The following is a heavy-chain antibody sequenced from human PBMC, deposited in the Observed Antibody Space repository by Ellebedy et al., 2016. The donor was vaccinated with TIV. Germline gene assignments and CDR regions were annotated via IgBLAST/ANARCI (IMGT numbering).Heavy chain of an antibody. V-gene: IGHV1-46*01. CDR2: IRGDGGIT. CDR1: GYTFTGDY. J-gene: IGHJ5*02. Sequence: ASVKVSCXASGYTFTGDYMHWVRQGPGQGLEWIGIIRGDGGITPYAQKFQDRVTMTSDTSITTAYMELSRLRSDDTAVYYCARESGSEYSSSSASDNWFDPWGQGTLVTVSS. CDR3: ARESGSEYSSSSASDNWFDP. D-gene: IGHD6-6*01.